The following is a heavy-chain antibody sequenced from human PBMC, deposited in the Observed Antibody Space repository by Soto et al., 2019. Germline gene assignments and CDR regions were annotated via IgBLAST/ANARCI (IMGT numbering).Heavy chain of an antibody. CDR3: AKDFLVATRPPFDH. Sequence: PGGSLRLSCAASGFTFSTYGMHWVRQAPGKGLEWVALISSDGSKTHYLDSVKGRFTISRDNSKSTLFLQMNSLRSEDTAVYYCAKDFLVATRPPFDHWGQGTLVTVSS. V-gene: IGHV3-30*18. CDR2: ISSDGSKT. D-gene: IGHD2-2*01. CDR1: GFTFSTYG. J-gene: IGHJ5*02.